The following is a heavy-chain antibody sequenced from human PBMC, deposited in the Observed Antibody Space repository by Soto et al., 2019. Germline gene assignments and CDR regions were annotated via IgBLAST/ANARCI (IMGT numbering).Heavy chain of an antibody. CDR2: IIPIFGPE. CDR1: GGTFSSHS. CDR3: STSVYCSTTRCYYYYGLDV. Sequence: QVQLVQSGAEVKKPGSSVKVSCQVSGGTFSSHSINWVRQAPGQGPEWMGGIIPIFGPENYAQKFQGRVTSSADESTSTAYMVLSSLTSEDTALYYCSTSVYCSTTRCYYYYGLDVWGQGTTVIVSS. V-gene: IGHV1-69*01. J-gene: IGHJ6*02. D-gene: IGHD2-2*01.